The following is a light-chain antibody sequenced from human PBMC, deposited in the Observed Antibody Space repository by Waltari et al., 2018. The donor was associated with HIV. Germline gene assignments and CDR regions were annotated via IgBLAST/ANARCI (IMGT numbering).Light chain of an antibody. CDR2: DAS. CDR1: QSVTTY. Sequence: EIVLTQSPGTLSLSPGERATLSCRASQSVTTYLAWYQQNPGQAPRLLVYDASNRATGIPARFSGSGSGTDFTLTISSLEPEDFAVYYCQQRTNLPPYTFGQGTKLEVK. V-gene: IGKV3-11*01. J-gene: IGKJ2*01. CDR3: QQRTNLPPYT.